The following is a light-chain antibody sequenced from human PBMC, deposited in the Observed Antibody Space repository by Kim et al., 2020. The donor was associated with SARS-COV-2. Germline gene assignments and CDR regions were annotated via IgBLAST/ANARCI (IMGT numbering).Light chain of an antibody. CDR1: SSNIGSKY. J-gene: IGLJ3*02. V-gene: IGLV1-47*01. Sequence: ELTQPPSASGTPGQRVTISCSGSSSNIGSKYVYWYQQLPGTAPKLLIYRDSHRPSGVPDRFSGSKSGTSASLAISGLGAEDEADYYCAAWDDSLGGWVFGGGTQLTVL. CDR2: RDS. CDR3: AAWDDSLGGWV.